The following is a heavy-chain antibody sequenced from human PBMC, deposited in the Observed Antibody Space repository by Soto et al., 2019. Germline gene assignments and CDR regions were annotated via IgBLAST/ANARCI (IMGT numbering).Heavy chain of an antibody. V-gene: IGHV1-69*12. Sequence: QVQLVQSGAEVKKPGSSVKVSCKASGGTFSSYAISWVRQAPGQGLEWMGGIIPIFGTANYAQKFQGRVTLTADESTSTAYMELSSLRSEDTAVYYCASCAVVVVADHYYYYGMDVWGQGTTVTVSS. J-gene: IGHJ6*02. CDR2: IIPIFGTA. CDR1: GGTFSSYA. CDR3: ASCAVVVVADHYYYYGMDV. D-gene: IGHD2-15*01.